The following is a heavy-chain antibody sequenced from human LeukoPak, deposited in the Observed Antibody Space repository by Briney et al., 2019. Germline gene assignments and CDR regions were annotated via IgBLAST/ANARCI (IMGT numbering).Heavy chain of an antibody. CDR2: IYYSGST. CDR1: GGSISSYY. CDR3: ASAGRGYSGYAFT. V-gene: IGHV4-59*01. Sequence: SETLSLTCTVSGGSISSYYWSWIRQPPGKGLEWIGYIYYSGSTNYNPSLKSRVTISVDTSKNQFSLKLSSVTAADTAVHYCASAGRGYSGYAFTWGQGTLVTVSS. D-gene: IGHD5-12*01. J-gene: IGHJ5*02.